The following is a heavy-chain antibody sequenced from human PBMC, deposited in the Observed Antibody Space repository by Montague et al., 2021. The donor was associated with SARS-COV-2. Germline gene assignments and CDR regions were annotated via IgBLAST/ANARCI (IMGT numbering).Heavy chain of an antibody. CDR3: ARDPDCSGGSCYYYFDY. D-gene: IGHD2-15*01. J-gene: IGHJ4*02. Sequence: SETLSLTCAVSGGSISSSNWWSWVRQPPGKGLEWIGEIYHSGSTNYNPSLKSRVTISVDKSKNQFSLELSSVTATDTAVYYCARDPDCSGGSCYYYFDYWGQGTLVTVSS. CDR1: GGSISSSNW. CDR2: IYHSGST. V-gene: IGHV4-4*02.